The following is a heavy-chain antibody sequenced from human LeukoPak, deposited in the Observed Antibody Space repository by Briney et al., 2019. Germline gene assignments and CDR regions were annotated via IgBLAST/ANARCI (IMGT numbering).Heavy chain of an antibody. CDR1: GGSISSYY. CDR3: ARRLRHDYGGNSDAFDI. CDR2: IYYSGST. D-gene: IGHD4-23*01. Sequence: SETLSLTCTVAGGSISSYYWSRVRPPPGKGLGWNGYIYYSGSTNYNPSLKSRVTISVDTSKNQFSLKLSSVTAADTAVYYCARRLRHDYGGNSDAFDIWGQGTMVTVSS. J-gene: IGHJ3*02. V-gene: IGHV4-59*08.